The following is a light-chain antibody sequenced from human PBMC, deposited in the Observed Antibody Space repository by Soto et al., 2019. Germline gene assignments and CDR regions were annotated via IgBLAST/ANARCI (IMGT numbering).Light chain of an antibody. CDR2: GAS. CDR1: QSVSSN. Sequence: ETVMTQSPATLSVSPGERATLSCRASQSVSSNLAWYQQKPGQAPRLLIYGASTRATGIPARFSGSGSGTELTLTISSLQSEDFAVYYCQQYNNWPPWTFGQGTKV. V-gene: IGKV3-15*01. CDR3: QQYNNWPPWT. J-gene: IGKJ1*01.